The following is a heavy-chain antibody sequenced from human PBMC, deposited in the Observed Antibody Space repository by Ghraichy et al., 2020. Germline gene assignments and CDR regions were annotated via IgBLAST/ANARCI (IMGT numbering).Heavy chain of an antibody. D-gene: IGHD7-27*01. CDR1: GFTFRNAW. Sequence: GGSLRLSCAASGFTFRNAWMGWVRQPPGKGLEWIGRITTETSGGTTEYAVPVKGRFTISRDDSKNTLYLQINSLKNEDTAAYFCCAEWGIGPPDTFLDYWGQGTLLTVSS. CDR2: ITTETSGGTT. CDR3: CAEWGIGPPDTFLDY. V-gene: IGHV3-15*01. J-gene: IGHJ4*02.